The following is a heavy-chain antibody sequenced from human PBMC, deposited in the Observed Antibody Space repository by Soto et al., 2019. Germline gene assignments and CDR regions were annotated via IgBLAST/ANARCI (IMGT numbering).Heavy chain of an antibody. CDR3: ATNYAYYYYYGMDV. J-gene: IGHJ6*02. CDR1: GGSISSSSYY. D-gene: IGHD4-4*01. V-gene: IGHV4-39*01. Sequence: SETLSLTCTVSGGSISSSSYYWGWIRQPPGKGLEWIGSIYYSGSTYYNPSPKSRVTISVDTSKNQFSLKLSSVTAADTAVYYCATNYAYYYYYGMDVWGQGTTVTVSS. CDR2: IYYSGST.